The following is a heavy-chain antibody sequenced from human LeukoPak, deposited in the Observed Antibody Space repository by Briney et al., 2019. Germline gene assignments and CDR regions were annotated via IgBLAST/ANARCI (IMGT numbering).Heavy chain of an antibody. V-gene: IGHV4-39*07. CDR2: IYYSGST. Sequence: SETLSLTCTVSGGSISSSSYYWGWIRQPPGKGLEWIGSIYYSGSTYYNPSLKSRVTISVDTSKNQFSLKLSSVTAADTAVYYCARDVVVPAAIPGYNWFDPWGQGALVTVSS. CDR3: ARDVVVPAAIPGYNWFDP. CDR1: GGSISSSSYY. D-gene: IGHD2-2*02. J-gene: IGHJ5*02.